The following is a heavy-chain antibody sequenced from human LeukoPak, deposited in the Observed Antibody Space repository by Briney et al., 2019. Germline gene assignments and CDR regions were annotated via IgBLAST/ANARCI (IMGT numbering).Heavy chain of an antibody. V-gene: IGHV4-38-2*02. Sequence: SETLSLTCTVSGYSISSGYYWGWIRQPPGKGLEWIGEINHSGSTNYNPSLKSRVTISVDTSKNQFSLKLSSVTAADTAVYYCARKGYCSSTSCYVNWFDPWGQGTLVTVSS. CDR3: ARKGYCSSTSCYVNWFDP. CDR1: GYSISSGYY. J-gene: IGHJ5*02. CDR2: INHSGST. D-gene: IGHD2-2*01.